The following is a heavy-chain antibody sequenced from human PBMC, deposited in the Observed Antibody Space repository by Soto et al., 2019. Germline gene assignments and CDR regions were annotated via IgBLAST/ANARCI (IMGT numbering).Heavy chain of an antibody. CDR1: GYTFTSYA. Sequence: QVQLVQSGAEVKKPGASVKVSCKASGYTFTSYAMHWVRQAPGQRLECMGWMNAGNGNTKYSQKFQGRVTITRDTSASTAYMELSSLRSEDTAVYYCASSLGRTDFDYWGQGTLVTVSS. CDR3: ASSLGRTDFDY. J-gene: IGHJ4*02. CDR2: MNAGNGNT. V-gene: IGHV1-3*01.